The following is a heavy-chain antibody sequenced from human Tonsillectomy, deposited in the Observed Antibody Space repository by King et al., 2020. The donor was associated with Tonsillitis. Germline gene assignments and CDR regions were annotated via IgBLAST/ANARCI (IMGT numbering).Heavy chain of an antibody. CDR2: VSSDGSNK. J-gene: IGHJ4*02. D-gene: IGHD6-13*01. Sequence: VQLVESGGGVVQPGRSLTLSCAASGFTFNAYGLHWVRQAPGKGLEWVAVVSSDGSNKYYVESVKGRFTISRDNSENTLYLQMNSLRPEDTAVYYCAKDTYWGSSWYYFDSWGQGTLVTVSS. CDR1: GFTFNAYG. CDR3: AKDTYWGSSWYYFDS. V-gene: IGHV3-30*18.